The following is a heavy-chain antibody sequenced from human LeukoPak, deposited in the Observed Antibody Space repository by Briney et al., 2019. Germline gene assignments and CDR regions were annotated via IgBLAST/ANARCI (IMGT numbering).Heavy chain of an antibody. J-gene: IGHJ4*02. V-gene: IGHV4-34*01. Sequence: SETLSLTCAVYGGSFSGYYWSWIRQPPGKGLEWIGEINHSGSTNYNPSLKSRVTISVDTSKNQFPLKLSSVTAADTAVYYCARHPSGYDRYYFDYWGQGTLVTVSS. D-gene: IGHD5-12*01. CDR2: INHSGST. CDR1: GGSFSGYY. CDR3: ARHPSGYDRYYFDY.